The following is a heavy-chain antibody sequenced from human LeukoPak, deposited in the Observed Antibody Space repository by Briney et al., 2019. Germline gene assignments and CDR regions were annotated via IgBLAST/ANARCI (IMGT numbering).Heavy chain of an antibody. Sequence: GASVKVSCKSSGYTFTDYYIHWVRQAPGQGLEWMGWISPSGGGTNYAQNFQGRVTLTRDTSIMTVYMELSSLRSDDTAVYYGARGLVGSAYDFDYWGQGTLVPVSS. J-gene: IGHJ4*02. D-gene: IGHD5-12*01. CDR3: ARGLVGSAYDFDY. CDR2: ISPSGGGT. V-gene: IGHV1-2*02. CDR1: GYTFTDYY.